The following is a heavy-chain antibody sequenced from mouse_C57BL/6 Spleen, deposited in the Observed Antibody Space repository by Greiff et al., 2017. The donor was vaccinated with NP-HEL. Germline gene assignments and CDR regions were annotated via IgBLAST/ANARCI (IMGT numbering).Heavy chain of an antibody. Sequence: VQLVESGPELVKPGASVKISCKASGYTFTDYYINWVKQRPGQGLEWIGWIFPGSGSTYYNEKFKGKATLTVDKSSSTADMLLSSLTSEESAVYFCARAVTAQATYAMDYWGQGASVTVSS. D-gene: IGHD3-2*02. J-gene: IGHJ4*01. CDR1: GYTFTDYY. CDR3: ARAVTAQATYAMDY. CDR2: IFPGSGST. V-gene: IGHV1-75*01.